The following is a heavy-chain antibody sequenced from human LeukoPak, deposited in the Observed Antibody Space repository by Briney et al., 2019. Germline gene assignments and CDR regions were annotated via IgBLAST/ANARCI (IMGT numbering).Heavy chain of an antibody. J-gene: IGHJ4*02. V-gene: IGHV3-74*01. CDR2: IKSDGSST. D-gene: IGHD3-3*01. CDR1: GFTFSSYW. CDR3: VRDRDFRIDY. Sequence: GGSLRLSRAASGFTFSSYWMHWVRQAPGKGLMWVSRIKSDGSSTSYADSVKGRFTISRDNAKNTLYLQMNSLRAEDTAVYYCVRDRDFRIDYWGQGTLVTVSS.